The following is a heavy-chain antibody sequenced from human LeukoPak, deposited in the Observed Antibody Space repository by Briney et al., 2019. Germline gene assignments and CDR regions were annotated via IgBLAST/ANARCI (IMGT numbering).Heavy chain of an antibody. Sequence: GSSVKVSCKASGGTFSSYAISWVRQAPGQGLEWMGGIIPIFGTANYAQKFQGRVTITTDESTSTAYMELSSLRSEDTAVYYCAREWYRGSYPYMDVWGKGTTVTVSS. V-gene: IGHV1-69*05. J-gene: IGHJ6*03. CDR3: AREWYRGSYPYMDV. CDR2: IIPIFGTA. D-gene: IGHD1-26*01. CDR1: GGTFSSYA.